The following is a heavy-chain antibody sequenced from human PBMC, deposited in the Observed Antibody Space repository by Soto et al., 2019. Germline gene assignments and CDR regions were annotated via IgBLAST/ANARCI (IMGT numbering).Heavy chain of an antibody. D-gene: IGHD3-3*01. Sequence: SETLSLTCTVSGGSISNYYCNWIRQPAGKGLEWIGRIDTSGSTNYNPSLKSRVTMSVDTSKQEVSLKLSSVTAADTALYYCARGGQDFWSGPFDYWGRGALVTVSS. J-gene: IGHJ4*02. CDR3: ARGGQDFWSGPFDY. CDR1: GGSISNYY. CDR2: IDTSGST. V-gene: IGHV4-4*07.